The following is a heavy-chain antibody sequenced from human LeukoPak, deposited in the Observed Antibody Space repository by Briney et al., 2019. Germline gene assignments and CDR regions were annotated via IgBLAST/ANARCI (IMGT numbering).Heavy chain of an antibody. D-gene: IGHD5-12*01. J-gene: IGHJ4*02. Sequence: ASVKVSCKASGYTFTGYYMHWVRQAPGQGLEWMGWINPNSGGTNYAQKFQGRVTMTRDTSISTAYMELSRLRSDDTAVYYCARDSSGDGYKNFDYWGQGTLVTVSS. V-gene: IGHV1-2*02. CDR1: GYTFTGYY. CDR2: INPNSGGT. CDR3: ARDSSGDGYKNFDY.